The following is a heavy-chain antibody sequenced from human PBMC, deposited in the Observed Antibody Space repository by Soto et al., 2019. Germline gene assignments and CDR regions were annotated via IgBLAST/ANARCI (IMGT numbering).Heavy chain of an antibody. V-gene: IGHV1-3*01. D-gene: IGHD2-15*01. CDR3: ARELVDVCSGGSCYSSYYYYYMDV. J-gene: IGHJ6*03. Sequence: KVSCKASGHSFTDFAMHWVCLASGQRLEWMGWINADKGDTKYSPKLQGRVTMTTDTSATTAYMELRSLRSDDTAVYYCARELVDVCSGGSCYSSYYYYYMDVWGKGTTVTVSS. CDR1: GHSFTDFA. CDR2: INADKGDT.